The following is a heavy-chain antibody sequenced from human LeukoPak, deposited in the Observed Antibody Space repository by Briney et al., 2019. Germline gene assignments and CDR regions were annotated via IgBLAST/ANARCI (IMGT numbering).Heavy chain of an antibody. CDR2: IYSGGST. Sequence: PGGSLRLSCAASVFTVSSNYMSWVRQAPGKGLEWVSVIYSGGSTYYADSVKGRFTISRDNSKNTLYLQMNSLRAEDTAVYYCARTYYYGSVYYFDYWGQGTLVTVSS. CDR1: VFTVSSNY. CDR3: ARTYYYGSVYYFDY. J-gene: IGHJ4*02. D-gene: IGHD3-10*01. V-gene: IGHV3-53*01.